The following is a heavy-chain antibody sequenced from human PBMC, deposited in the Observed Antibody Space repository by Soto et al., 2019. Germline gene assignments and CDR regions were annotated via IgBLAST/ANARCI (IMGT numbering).Heavy chain of an antibody. J-gene: IGHJ3*02. Sequence: RASVKVSCKASGYTFTSYAMHWVRQAPGQRLEWMGWINAGNGSTKYSQKFQGRVTITRDTSASTAYMELSSLRSEDTAVYYCARDSWARGFDIWGQGTMVTVSS. CDR1: GYTFTSYA. D-gene: IGHD3-10*01. CDR2: INAGNGST. V-gene: IGHV1-3*01. CDR3: ARDSWARGFDI.